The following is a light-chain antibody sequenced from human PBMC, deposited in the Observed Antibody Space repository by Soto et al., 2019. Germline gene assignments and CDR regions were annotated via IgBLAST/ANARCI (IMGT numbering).Light chain of an antibody. V-gene: IGLV1-44*01. CDR1: SSNIGSNT. CDR2: SDT. CDR3: AAWDDRLNGAL. Sequence: QSVLTQPPSASGTPGQRVTMPCSGGSSNIGSNTVSWYQHLPGTAPQLLIYSDTQRASGVADRFSGSKSGTSASLAISGLQSDDEADYYCAAWDDRLNGALFGTGTKVTV. J-gene: IGLJ1*01.